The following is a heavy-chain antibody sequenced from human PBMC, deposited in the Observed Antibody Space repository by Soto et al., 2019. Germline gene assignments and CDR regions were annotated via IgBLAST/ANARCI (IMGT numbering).Heavy chain of an antibody. CDR2: ISSSSSYI. V-gene: IGHV3-21*01. D-gene: IGHD5-12*01. CDR1: GFTFSSYS. Sequence: ESGGGLVKPGGSLRLSCAASGFTFSSYSMNWVRQAPGKGLEWVSSISSSSSYIYYADSVKGRFTISRDNAKNSLYLQMNSLRAEDTAVYYCARGSATLAGMDVWGQGTTVTVSS. J-gene: IGHJ6*02. CDR3: ARGSATLAGMDV.